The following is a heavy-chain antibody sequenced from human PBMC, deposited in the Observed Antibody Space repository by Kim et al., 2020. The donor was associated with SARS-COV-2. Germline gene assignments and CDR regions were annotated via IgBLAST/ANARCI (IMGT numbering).Heavy chain of an antibody. Sequence: GGSLRLSCAASGFTFSSYSMNWVRQAPGKGLEWVSSISSSSSYIYYADSVKGRFTISRDNAKNSLYLQMNSLRAEDTAVYYCARVLAPLRGLGGLSAMVYWDQGTLVTVSS. D-gene: IGHD3-16*02. CDR2: ISSSSSYI. CDR1: GFTFSSYS. V-gene: IGHV3-21*01. CDR3: ARVLAPLRGLGGLSAMVY. J-gene: IGHJ4*02.